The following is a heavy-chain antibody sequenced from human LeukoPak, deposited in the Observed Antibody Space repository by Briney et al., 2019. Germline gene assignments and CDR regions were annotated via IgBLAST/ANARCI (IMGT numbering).Heavy chain of an antibody. CDR2: IYYSGST. Sequence: TSQTLSLTCTVSGGSISSGGYYWSWIRQHPGKGLEWIGYIYYSGSTYYNPSLKSRVTISVDTSKNQFSLKLSSVTAADSAVYFCARDKGYCSSTNCYRALDVWGQGTLVTVSS. J-gene: IGHJ3*01. V-gene: IGHV4-31*03. D-gene: IGHD2-2*01. CDR1: GGSISSGGYY. CDR3: ARDKGYCSSTNCYRALDV.